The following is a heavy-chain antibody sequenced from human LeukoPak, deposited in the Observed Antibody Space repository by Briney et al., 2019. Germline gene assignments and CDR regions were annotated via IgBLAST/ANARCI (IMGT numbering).Heavy chain of an antibody. CDR1: GGSISSYY. J-gene: IGHJ4*02. CDR3: ARKRPNYFDY. V-gene: IGHV3-7*01. Sequence: ETLSLTCTVSGGSISSYYWSWIRQPPGKGLEWVANINLDGSQKYYVDSVKGRFTISRDNAENSLYLQMNSLRAEDTALYYCARKRPNYFDYWGQGTLVTVSS. CDR2: INLDGSQK.